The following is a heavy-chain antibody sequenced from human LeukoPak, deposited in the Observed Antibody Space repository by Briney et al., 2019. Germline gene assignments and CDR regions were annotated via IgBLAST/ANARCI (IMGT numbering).Heavy chain of an antibody. D-gene: IGHD2-8*01. CDR1: GYTFTSYG. Sequence: ASVNVSCKASGYTFTSYGISWVRQAPRQGLEWMGWISAYNGNTNYAQKLQGRVTMTTDTSTSTAYMELRSLRSDDTAVYYCARDLGYCTNGVCSYWFDPWGQGTLVTVSS. CDR2: ISAYNGNT. J-gene: IGHJ5*02. V-gene: IGHV1-18*01. CDR3: ARDLGYCTNGVCSYWFDP.